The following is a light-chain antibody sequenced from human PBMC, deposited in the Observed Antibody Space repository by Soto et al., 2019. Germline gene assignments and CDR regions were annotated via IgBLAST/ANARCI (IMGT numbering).Light chain of an antibody. CDR1: QAINVY. CDR2: DAS. CDR3: QQYTSYSRA. J-gene: IGKJ1*01. V-gene: IGKV1-5*01. Sequence: DIQMTQYPSSVSASIGDTVTITCRARQAINVYLDWYQQKPGKVPKLLIYDASNLGTGIPARFSGSGSGTDFTLTISGLQPDDFTAYYSQQYTSYSRAFGQGTKVDIK.